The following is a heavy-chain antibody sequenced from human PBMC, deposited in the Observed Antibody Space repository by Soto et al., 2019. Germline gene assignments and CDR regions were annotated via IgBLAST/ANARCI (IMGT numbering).Heavy chain of an antibody. Sequence: SGPTLVNPTQTLALTCTFSGFSLSTTGVAVGWIRQPPGKALEWLALFYWDDDKRYSPSLKSRLTIMKDTSKNQVVLIMTNMDPVDTATYYCAYTTRLVTVTSGVHYYYMDVWGKGTTVTVSS. CDR2: FYWDDDK. CDR1: GFSLSTTGVA. J-gene: IGHJ6*03. CDR3: AYTTRLVTVTSGVHYYYMDV. D-gene: IGHD4-17*01. V-gene: IGHV2-5*02.